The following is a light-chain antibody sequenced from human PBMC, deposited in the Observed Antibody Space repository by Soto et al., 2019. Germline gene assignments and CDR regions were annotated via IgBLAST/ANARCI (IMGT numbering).Light chain of an antibody. CDR1: SGHSSYA. V-gene: IGLV4-69*01. J-gene: IGLJ2*01. CDR3: QTWGTGINVV. Sequence: QLVLTQSPSASASLGASVKLTCTLSSGHSSYAIAWHQQQPEKGPRYLMKLDSDGSHTKGDAIPDRFSGSSSGAERYLTISGLQSEDEADYYCQTWGTGINVVFGGGTKVTVL. CDR2: LDSDGSH.